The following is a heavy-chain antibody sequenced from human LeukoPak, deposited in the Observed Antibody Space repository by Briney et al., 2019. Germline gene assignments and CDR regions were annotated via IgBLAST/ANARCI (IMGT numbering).Heavy chain of an antibody. CDR3: ARAGSSVTTRGPFDY. D-gene: IGHD4-17*01. CDR2: INPNSGGT. CDR1: GYTFTGYY. V-gene: IGHV1-2*02. Sequence: ASVKVSCKASGYTFTGYYMHWVRQAPGQGLEWMGWINPNSGGTNYAQKFQGRVTITTDESTSTAYMELSSLRSEDTAVYYCARAGSSVTTRGPFDYWGQGTLVTVSS. J-gene: IGHJ4*02.